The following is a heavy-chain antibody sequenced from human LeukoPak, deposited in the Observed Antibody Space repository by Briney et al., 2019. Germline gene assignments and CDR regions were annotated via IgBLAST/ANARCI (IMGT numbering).Heavy chain of an antibody. CDR1: GFTFSSDS. Sequence: GGSLRLSCAASGFTFSSDSMNWVRQAPGKGLEWVSSISSSSSYIYYADSVKGRFTISRDNAKNSLYLQMNSLRAEDTAVYYCARAQFEPYYFDYWGQGTLVTVSS. CDR2: ISSSSSYI. J-gene: IGHJ4*02. V-gene: IGHV3-21*01. D-gene: IGHD3-10*01. CDR3: ARAQFEPYYFDY.